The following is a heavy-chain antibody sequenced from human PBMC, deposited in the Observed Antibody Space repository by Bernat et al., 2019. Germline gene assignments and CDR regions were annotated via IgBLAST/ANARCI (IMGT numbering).Heavy chain of an antibody. D-gene: IGHD4-11*01. CDR2: ISYDGSNK. V-gene: IGHV3-30-3*01. J-gene: IGHJ6*02. CDR3: AREPWRTTVTYYYYYGMDV. Sequence: QVQLVESGGGVVQPGRSLRLSCAASGFTFSSYAMHWVRQAPGKGLEWVAVISYDGSNKYYADSVKGRFTISRDNSKNTLYLQMNSLRAEDTAVYYCAREPWRTTVTYYYYYGMDVWGQGTTVTVSS. CDR1: GFTFSSYA.